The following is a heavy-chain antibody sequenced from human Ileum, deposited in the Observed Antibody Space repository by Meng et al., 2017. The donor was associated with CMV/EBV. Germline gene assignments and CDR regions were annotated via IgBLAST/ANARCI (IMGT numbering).Heavy chain of an antibody. CDR1: GYTFTGYY. CDR3: ARVSSGSYYPVFYY. D-gene: IGHD1-26*01. CDR2: INPNSGGT. J-gene: IGHJ4*02. Sequence: ASVKVSCKASGYTFTGYYMHWVRQAPGQGLEWMGWINPNSGGTNYAQKFQGRVTMTRDTSISTAYMELSRLRSDDTAVYYCARVSSGSYYPVFYYWGQGTLVTISS. V-gene: IGHV1-2*02.